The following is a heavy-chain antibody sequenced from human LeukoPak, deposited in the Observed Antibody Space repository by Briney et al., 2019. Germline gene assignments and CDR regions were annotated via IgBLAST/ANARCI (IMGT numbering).Heavy chain of an antibody. V-gene: IGHV4-34*01. CDR1: GGSFSGYY. Sequence: SETLSLTCAVYGGSFSGYYWSRIRQPPGKGLEWIGEINHSGSTNYNPSLKSRVTISVDTSKNQFSLKLSSVTAADTAVYYCARLIAVAGPIDYWGQGTLVTVSS. D-gene: IGHD6-19*01. CDR3: ARLIAVAGPIDY. J-gene: IGHJ4*02. CDR2: INHSGST.